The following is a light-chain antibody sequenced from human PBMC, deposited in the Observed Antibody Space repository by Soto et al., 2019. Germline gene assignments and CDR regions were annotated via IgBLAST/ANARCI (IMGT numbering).Light chain of an antibody. V-gene: IGKV3-15*01. Sequence: EIVMTQSPVILSVSPGERATLSCRASQSIGTNLAWYQQKPGQAPRLLFYGASTRATGVPARFSGRGSGTEFTLTISSLQSEDFAVYYCQQLDNWPPGWPFGQGTKVEIK. CDR2: GAS. CDR1: QSIGTN. CDR3: QQLDNWPPGWP. J-gene: IGKJ1*01.